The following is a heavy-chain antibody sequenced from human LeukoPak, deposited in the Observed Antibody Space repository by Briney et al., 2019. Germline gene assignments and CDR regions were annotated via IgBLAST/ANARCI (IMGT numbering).Heavy chain of an antibody. V-gene: IGHV4-39*02. CDR3: VREYSRSVVAGSRPDL. CDR2: MYYRGTT. CDR1: GGSISSSSYY. Sequence: PSETLALTCSVSGGSISSSSYYWGCIRQSPRKWLEWIGSMYYRGTTYDNSSLKSRVTLSIDTSKNQFSLKLTSVTAADTAVYYCVREYSRSVVAGSRPDLWGQGLLVTVSS. J-gene: IGHJ4*02. D-gene: IGHD2-21*01.